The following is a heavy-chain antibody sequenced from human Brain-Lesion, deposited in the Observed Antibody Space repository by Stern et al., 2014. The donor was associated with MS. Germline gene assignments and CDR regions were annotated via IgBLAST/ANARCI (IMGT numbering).Heavy chain of an antibody. V-gene: IGHV1-8*01. J-gene: IGHJ4*02. CDR3: ARRRQYYYGSGDY. CDR2: MTPESGNI. CDR1: GYTFTSYD. Sequence: QVQLVESGAEGKKPGASVQVSCKASGYTFTSYDVTWVRQAPGQRLECLGGMTPESGNIGYAQKFQGRVIMTRSPSISTAYMELTSLRSEDTAVYYCARRRQYYYGSGDYWGQGTLVTVSS. D-gene: IGHD3-10*01.